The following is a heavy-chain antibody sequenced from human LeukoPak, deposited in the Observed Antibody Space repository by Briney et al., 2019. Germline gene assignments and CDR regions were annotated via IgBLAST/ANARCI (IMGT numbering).Heavy chain of an antibody. CDR2: IYYSGST. CDR3: ARLLVLKVVMGYLDY. CDR1: GGSISSSSYY. J-gene: IGHJ4*02. D-gene: IGHD2-21*01. Sequence: SETLSLTCTVSGGSISSSSYYWGWIRQPPGKGLEWIGSIYYSGSTYYNPSLKSRVTISVDTSKNQFSLKLSSVTAADTAVYYCARLLVLKVVMGYLDYWGQGTLVTVSS. V-gene: IGHV4-39*01.